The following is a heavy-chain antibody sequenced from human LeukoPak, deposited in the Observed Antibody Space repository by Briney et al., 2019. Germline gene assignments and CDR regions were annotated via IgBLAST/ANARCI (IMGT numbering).Heavy chain of an antibody. D-gene: IGHD4/OR15-4a*01. Sequence: GGSLRLSCVVSGFTFSDHYMDWVRQAPGKGLEWVGRTTNRADSYNTHYAASVKGRFTISRDDSKDSLYLQMNSLKSEDMAVYYCARVALGNYGEYDYWGQGTLVTVSS. J-gene: IGHJ4*02. CDR1: GFTFSDHY. CDR3: ARVALGNYGEYDY. CDR2: TTNRADSYNT. V-gene: IGHV3-72*01.